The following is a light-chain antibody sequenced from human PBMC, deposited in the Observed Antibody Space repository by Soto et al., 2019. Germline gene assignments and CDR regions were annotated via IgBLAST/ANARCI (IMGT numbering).Light chain of an antibody. CDR1: QSISNY. CDR3: QESDAFPYT. V-gene: IGKV1-39*01. Sequence: DIQMTQSPSSLSASIGDRVTITCRAGQSISNYLNWYQQKPGKAPNLLIYAASRLESGVPSRFSGSGSGTDFTLTISSLQHEDFATYYCQESDAFPYTFGGGTKVDIK. J-gene: IGKJ4*01. CDR2: AAS.